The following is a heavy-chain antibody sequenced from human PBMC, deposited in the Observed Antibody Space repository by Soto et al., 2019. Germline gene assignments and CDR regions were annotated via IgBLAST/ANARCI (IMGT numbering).Heavy chain of an antibody. D-gene: IGHD6-13*01. CDR3: ARQQLEGDAFDI. V-gene: IGHV3-9*01. CDR1: GFTLDDYA. Sequence: EVQLVESGGGLVQPGRSLRLSCAASGFTLDDYAMHWVRQAPGKGLEWVSGISWNSGSIGYADSVKGRFTISRDNAKNSLYLQMNSLRAEDTALYYCARQQLEGDAFDIWGQGTMVTVSS. J-gene: IGHJ3*02. CDR2: ISWNSGSI.